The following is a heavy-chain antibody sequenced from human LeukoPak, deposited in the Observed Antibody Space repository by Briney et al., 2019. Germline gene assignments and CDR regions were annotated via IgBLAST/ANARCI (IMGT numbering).Heavy chain of an antibody. V-gene: IGHV3-33*01. D-gene: IGHD4-17*01. CDR1: GFTFSTYA. CDR2: IWYDARHT. CDR3: ARPSDGHYAQGGYFDY. J-gene: IGHJ4*01. Sequence: GGSLRLSCAPSGFTFSTYAMHWVRQFPGKGMEWVAVIWYDARHTYYADSVKGRFTVSRDNSKNTLYLQLDSLRAEDTAVYYCARPSDGHYAQGGYFDYWGQGAMVIVSS.